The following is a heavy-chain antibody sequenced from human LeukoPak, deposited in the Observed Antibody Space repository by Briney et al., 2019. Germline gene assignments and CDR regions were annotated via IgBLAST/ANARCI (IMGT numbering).Heavy chain of an antibody. D-gene: IGHD2-2*01. J-gene: IGHJ4*02. CDR1: GFSFSSYW. CDR3: ASTNSLDY. V-gene: IGHV3-7*01. CDR2: IKQDGSEK. Sequence: GSLRLSCAASGFSFSSYWMNWVRQAPGKGLEWVANIKQDGSEKNYVDPVKGRFTISRDNTKNSLYLQMNSLRAEDTAVYYCASTNSLDYWGQGTLVTVSS.